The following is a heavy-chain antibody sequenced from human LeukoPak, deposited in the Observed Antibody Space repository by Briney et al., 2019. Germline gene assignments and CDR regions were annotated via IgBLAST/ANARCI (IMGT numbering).Heavy chain of an antibody. CDR1: GYSFTSYW. CDR2: IYPGDSDT. J-gene: IGHJ6*04. D-gene: IGHD3-10*01. V-gene: IGHV5-51*01. CDR3: AAGVGMVRGVYGMDV. Sequence: GESLKISCKGSGYSFTSYWIGWVRQMPGKCLEWMGIIYPGDSDTRYSPSFQGQVTISADKSVSTAYLQWSSLKASDTATYYCAAGVGMVRGVYGMDVWGKGTTVTVSS.